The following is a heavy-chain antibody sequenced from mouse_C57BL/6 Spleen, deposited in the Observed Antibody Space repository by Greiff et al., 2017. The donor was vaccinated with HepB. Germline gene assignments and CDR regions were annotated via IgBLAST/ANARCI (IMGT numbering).Heavy chain of an antibody. V-gene: IGHV1-18*01. Sequence: VQLQQSGPELVKPGASVKIPCKASGYTFTDYNMDWVKQSHGKSLEWIGDINPNNGGTIYNQKFKGKATLTVDKSSSTAYMELRSLTSEDTAVYYCVTAQATPFAYWGQGTLVTVSA. CDR2: INPNNGGT. D-gene: IGHD3-2*02. J-gene: IGHJ3*01. CDR3: VTAQATPFAY. CDR1: GYTFTDYN.